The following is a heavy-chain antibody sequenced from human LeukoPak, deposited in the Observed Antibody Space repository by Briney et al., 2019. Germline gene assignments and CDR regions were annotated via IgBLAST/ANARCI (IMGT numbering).Heavy chain of an antibody. CDR1: GFTFSRYR. Sequence: GGSLRLSCAASGFTFSRYRMSWVRQAPGKGLEWVANIRQDGSEKYYVDSVKGRFTISRDNAKNSLYLQMNSLRAEDTAVYYCARDHGRYQLRNPNWFDPWGQGTLVTVSS. D-gene: IGHD2-2*01. J-gene: IGHJ5*02. CDR2: IRQDGSEK. V-gene: IGHV3-7*01. CDR3: ARDHGRYQLRNPNWFDP.